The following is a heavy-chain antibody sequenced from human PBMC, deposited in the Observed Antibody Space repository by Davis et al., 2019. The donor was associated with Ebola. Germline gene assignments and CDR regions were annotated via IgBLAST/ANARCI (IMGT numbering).Heavy chain of an antibody. Sequence: GESLKISCAASGFTFNKYEMNWVRQAPGKGLEWISYISDSGSTTYYTDSVKGRFTISRDNFKNTLYLVLRSLTPEDSAVYYCARDNFPEDGMDVWGQGTTVTVSS. J-gene: IGHJ6*02. CDR2: ISDSGSTT. CDR1: GFTFNKYE. D-gene: IGHD3-3*01. CDR3: ARDNFPEDGMDV. V-gene: IGHV3-48*03.